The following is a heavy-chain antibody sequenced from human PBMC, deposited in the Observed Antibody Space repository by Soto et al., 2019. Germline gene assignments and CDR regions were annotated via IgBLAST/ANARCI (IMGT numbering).Heavy chain of an antibody. J-gene: IGHJ6*02. CDR1: GGTFSSYT. CDR3: AGGISRYAMDV. Sequence: QVQLVQSGAELKKPGSSVKVSCEASGGTFSSYTIFWVRQAPGQGLECMGRIIPILGIATYAQKFQGRVTITADKSTSTAYMELSSLRSEDTAVYYGAGGISRYAMDVWGQGTTVTVSS. CDR2: IIPILGIA. D-gene: IGHD1-20*01. V-gene: IGHV1-69*02.